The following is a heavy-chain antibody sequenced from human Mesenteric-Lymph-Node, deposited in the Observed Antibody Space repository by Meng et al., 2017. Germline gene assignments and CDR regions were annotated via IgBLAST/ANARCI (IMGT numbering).Heavy chain of an antibody. CDR1: GLPFTGHH. CDR2: INSNTGGT. D-gene: IGHD3-22*01. Sequence: QVQVEQSGAEVKKPGTSVKVSCKASGLPFTGHHMHWVRQVPGQGFEWMGRINSNTGGTNYAQKFKGRLTMTGDYMELSSLTSDDTAVYYCARVPYNYDNGGYYYRWGQGTLVTVSS. V-gene: IGHV1-2*06. J-gene: IGHJ4*02. CDR3: ARVPYNYDNGGYYYR.